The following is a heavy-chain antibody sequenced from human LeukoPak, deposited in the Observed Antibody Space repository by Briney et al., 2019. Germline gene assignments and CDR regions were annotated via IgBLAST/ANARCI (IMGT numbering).Heavy chain of an antibody. D-gene: IGHD1-26*01. V-gene: IGHV1-69*06. CDR2: IIPMSDTA. CDR3: AREDDTGRYMGDDAFDI. Sequence: SVKVSCKASGGTFSSYAISWVRQAPGQGLEWMGGIIPMSDTANYPQKFRGRLTITADIPTSTVYMELSSLRSEDTAVYYCAREDDTGRYMGDDAFDIWAKGQWSPSLQ. J-gene: IGHJ3*02. CDR1: GGTFSSYA.